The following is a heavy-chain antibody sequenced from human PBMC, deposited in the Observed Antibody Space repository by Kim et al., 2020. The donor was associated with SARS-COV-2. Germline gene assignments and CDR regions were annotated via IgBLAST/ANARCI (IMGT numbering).Heavy chain of an antibody. CDR2: IKEDASDE. D-gene: IGHD3-10*01. CDR3: AYGLGPDN. V-gene: IGHV3-7*01. J-gene: IGHJ1*01. CDR1: GFTFSTHY. Sequence: GGSLRLSSEASGFTFSTHYMSWVRQAPGKGLEWVANIKEDASDESYADTVKRRSTISRDNARHSLYLQMHNLRAEDTAAYYCAYGLGPDNWGHGTLVPLS.